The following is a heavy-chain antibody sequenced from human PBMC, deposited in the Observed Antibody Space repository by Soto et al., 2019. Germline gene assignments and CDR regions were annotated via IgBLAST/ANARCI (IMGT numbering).Heavy chain of an antibody. Sequence: ASVKVSCKASGYTFTSYYMHWVRQAPGQGLEWMGIINPSGGSTSYAQKFQGRVTMTRDTSTSTVYMELSSLRSEDTAVYYCATTKDILTGYAAGFVYWGQGTLLTVSS. J-gene: IGHJ4*02. CDR2: INPSGGST. V-gene: IGHV1-46*03. CDR3: ATTKDILTGYAAGFVY. D-gene: IGHD3-9*01. CDR1: GYTFTSYY.